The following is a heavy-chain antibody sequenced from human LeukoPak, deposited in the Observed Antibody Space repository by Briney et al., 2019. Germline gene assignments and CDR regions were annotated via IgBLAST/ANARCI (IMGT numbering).Heavy chain of an antibody. D-gene: IGHD4-17*01. J-gene: IGHJ4*02. CDR3: ARRRVNSGDYVDY. CDR2: IIPILGIA. V-gene: IGHV1-69*02. CDR1: GYTFTSYY. Sequence: ASVKVSCKASGYTFTSYYMHWVRQAPGQGLEWMGRIIPILGIANYAQKFQGRVTITADKSTSTAYMELSSLRSEDTAVYYCARRRVNSGDYVDYWGQGTLVTVSS.